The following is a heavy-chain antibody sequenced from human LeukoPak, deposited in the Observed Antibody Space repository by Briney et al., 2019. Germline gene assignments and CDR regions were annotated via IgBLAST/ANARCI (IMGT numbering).Heavy chain of an antibody. CDR1: GGSISSSNW. D-gene: IGHD1-26*01. CDR2: IYHSGST. V-gene: IGHV4-4*02. CDR3: ARVRVGALWYFDY. Sequence: SETLSLTCAVSGGSISSSNWWSWIRQPPGKGLEWIGEIYHSGSTNYNPSLKSRVTMSVDTSKNQFSLKLSSVTAADTAVYYCARVRVGALWYFDYWGQGTLVTVSS. J-gene: IGHJ4*02.